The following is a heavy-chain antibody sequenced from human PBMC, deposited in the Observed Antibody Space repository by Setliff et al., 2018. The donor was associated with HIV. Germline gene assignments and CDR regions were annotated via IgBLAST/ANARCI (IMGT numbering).Heavy chain of an antibody. CDR3: ARVRYEGYYFDY. CDR2: IYYSGST. Sequence: SETLSLTCTVSGGSISSGDYYWSWIRQPPGKGLEWIGYIYYSGSTYYNPSLKSRVTISVDTSKNQFSLKLSSVTAADTAVYYCARVRYEGYYFDYWGQGTLVTVSS. V-gene: IGHV4-30-4*08. D-gene: IGHD5-12*01. J-gene: IGHJ4*02. CDR1: GGSISSGDYY.